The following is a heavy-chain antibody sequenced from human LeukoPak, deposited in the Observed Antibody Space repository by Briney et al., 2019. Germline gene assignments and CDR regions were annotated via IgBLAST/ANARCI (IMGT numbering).Heavy chain of an antibody. V-gene: IGHV4-59*08. CDR3: ARRGTSWYDWFDP. D-gene: IGHD6-13*01. CDR1: GVSISGYY. J-gene: IGHJ5*02. Sequence: SETLSLTCTVSGVSISGYYWSWIRQPPGKGLEWIGYIYINGTTNYNPSLKRRVTISVDTSKNHFSLRLTSVTAADTAVYYCARRGTSWYDWFDPWGQGTLVTVSS. CDR2: IYINGTT.